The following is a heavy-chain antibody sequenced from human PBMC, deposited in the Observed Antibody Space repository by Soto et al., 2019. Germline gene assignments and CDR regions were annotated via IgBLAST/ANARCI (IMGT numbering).Heavy chain of an antibody. Sequence: QVQLVQSGAEVKKPGASVKVSCKASGYTFTGYYMHWVRQAPGQGLEWMGWINLNSGGTNYAQKFQGWVTMTRDTSISTAYMELSRLRSDDTAVYYCATQLSPYACFDYWGQGTLVTVSS. CDR2: INLNSGGT. J-gene: IGHJ4*02. V-gene: IGHV1-2*04. CDR1: GYTFTGYY. D-gene: IGHD2-2*01. CDR3: ATQLSPYACFDY.